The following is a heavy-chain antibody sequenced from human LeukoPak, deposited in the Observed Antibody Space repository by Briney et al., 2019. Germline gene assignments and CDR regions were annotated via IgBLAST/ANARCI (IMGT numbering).Heavy chain of an antibody. CDR1: GGSISSGGYY. CDR3: ARVYSYGYYFDY. CDR2: IYYSGGT. J-gene: IGHJ4*02. V-gene: IGHV4-31*03. Sequence: TLSLTCTVSGGSISSGGYYWSWIRQHPGKGLEWIGYIYYSGGTYYNPSLKSRVTISVDTSKNQFSLKLSSVTAADTAVYYCARVYSYGYYFDYWGQGTLVTVSS. D-gene: IGHD5-18*01.